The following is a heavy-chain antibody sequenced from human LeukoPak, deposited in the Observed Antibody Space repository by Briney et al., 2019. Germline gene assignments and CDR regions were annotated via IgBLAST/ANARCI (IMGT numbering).Heavy chain of an antibody. J-gene: IGHJ6*04. CDR2: ISSNGGST. CDR1: GFTFSSYA. Sequence: PGGSLRLSCAASGFTFSSYAMHWVRQAPGKGLEYVSAISSNGGSTYYANSVKGRFTISRDNSKNTLYLQMGSLRAEDMAVYYCARGIPMDVWGKETTVTISS. V-gene: IGHV3-64*01. CDR3: ARGIPMDV.